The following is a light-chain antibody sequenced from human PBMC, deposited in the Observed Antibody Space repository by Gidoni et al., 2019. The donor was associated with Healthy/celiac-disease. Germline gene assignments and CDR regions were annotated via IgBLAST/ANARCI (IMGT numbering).Light chain of an antibody. V-gene: IGLV2-23*02. CDR2: EVS. J-gene: IGLJ1*01. Sequence: LTQPASVSGSPRQPITISCPGTSSDVGSYNLVSWYQQHPGKAPKLMIYEVSKRPSGVSNRFSGSKSGNTASLTISGLQAEDEADYYCCSDAGSSTPGYVFGTGTKVTVL. CDR3: CSDAGSSTPGYV. CDR1: SSDVGSYNL.